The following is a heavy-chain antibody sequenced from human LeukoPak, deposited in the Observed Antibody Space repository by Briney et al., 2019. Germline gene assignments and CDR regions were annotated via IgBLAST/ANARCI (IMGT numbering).Heavy chain of an antibody. CDR1: GGSISSGDYY. Sequence: SQTLSLTCTVSGGSISSGDYYWSWIRQPPGKGLEWIGYIYYSGSTYYNPSLKSRVTISVDTSKNQFSLKLSSVTAAGTAVYYCARDLAVVTGHVLDYWGQGTLVTVSS. J-gene: IGHJ4*02. V-gene: IGHV4-30-4*08. D-gene: IGHD4-23*01. CDR3: ARDLAVVTGHVLDY. CDR2: IYYSGST.